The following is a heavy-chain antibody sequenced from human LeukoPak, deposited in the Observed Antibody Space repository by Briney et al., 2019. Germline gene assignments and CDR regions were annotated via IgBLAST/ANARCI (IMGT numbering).Heavy chain of an antibody. CDR1: GFTFDDYA. Sequence: PRGSLRLSCAVSGFTFDDYAMHWVRQAPGKGLEWVSGISWNSGSIGYAVSVKGRFTISRDNAKNSLYLQMNSLRAEDTALYYCAKVDGYSYGYFDYWGQGTLVTVSS. CDR2: ISWNSGSI. CDR3: AKVDGYSYGYFDY. V-gene: IGHV3-9*01. D-gene: IGHD5-18*01. J-gene: IGHJ4*02.